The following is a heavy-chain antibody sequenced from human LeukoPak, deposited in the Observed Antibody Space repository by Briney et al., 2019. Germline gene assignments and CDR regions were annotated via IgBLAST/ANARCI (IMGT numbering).Heavy chain of an antibody. CDR2: FYYSGST. CDR1: GGAISSYY. V-gene: IGHV4-59*12. J-gene: IGHJ3*02. D-gene: IGHD6-13*01. Sequence: PSETLSLTCTVSGGAISSYYWSWIRQPPGKGLEWIGYFYYSGSTNYNPSLKSRVTISVDTSKNQFSLKLSSVTAADTAVYYCARKEGIADAFDIWGQGTMVTVSS. CDR3: ARKEGIADAFDI.